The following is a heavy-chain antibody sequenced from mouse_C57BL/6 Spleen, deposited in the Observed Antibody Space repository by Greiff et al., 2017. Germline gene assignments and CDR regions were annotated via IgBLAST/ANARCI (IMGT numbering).Heavy chain of an antibody. D-gene: IGHD4-1*01. Sequence: EVHLVESGGGLVKPGGSLKLSCAASGFTFSSYTMSWVRQTPEKRLEWVATISGGGGNTYYPDSVKGRFTISRDNAKNTLYLQMSSLRSEDTALYYCARGGLTLFAYWGQGTLVTVSA. CDR2: ISGGGGNT. J-gene: IGHJ3*01. V-gene: IGHV5-9*01. CDR1: GFTFSSYT. CDR3: ARGGLTLFAY.